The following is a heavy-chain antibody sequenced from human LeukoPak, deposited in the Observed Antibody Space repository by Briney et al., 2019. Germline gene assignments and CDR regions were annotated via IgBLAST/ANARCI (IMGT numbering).Heavy chain of an antibody. CDR2: IYSGGGT. J-gene: IGHJ3*02. CDR1: GFTVSSNY. D-gene: IGHD5-12*01. Sequence: PGGSLRLSCAASGFTVSSNYMSWVRQAPGKGLEWVSVIYSGGGTYYADSVKGRFTISRDNSKNTLYLQMNSLRAEDTAVYYCARDRDGYNAFDIWGQGTMVTVSS. CDR3: ARDRDGYNAFDI. V-gene: IGHV3-66*01.